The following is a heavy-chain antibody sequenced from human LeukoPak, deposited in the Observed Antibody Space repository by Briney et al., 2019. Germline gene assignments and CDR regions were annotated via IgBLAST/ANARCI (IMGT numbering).Heavy chain of an antibody. V-gene: IGHV3-30*02. D-gene: IGHD5-24*01. CDR3: AKGRTPPGGLEMATIDRVRSAFDI. CDR1: GFTFSSYG. J-gene: IGHJ3*02. Sequence: PGGSLRLSCAASGFTFSSYGMHWVRQAPGKGLEWVAFIRYDGSNKYYADSVKGRFTISRDNSKNTLYLQMNSLRAEDTAVYYCAKGRTPPGGLEMATIDRVRSAFDIWGQGTMVTVSS. CDR2: IRYDGSNK.